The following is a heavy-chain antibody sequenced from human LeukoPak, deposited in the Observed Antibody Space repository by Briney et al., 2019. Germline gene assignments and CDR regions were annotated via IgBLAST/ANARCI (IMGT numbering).Heavy chain of an antibody. Sequence: SETLSLTCTVSGGSISSGSYYWSWIRQPAGKGLEWIGRIYTSGSTNYNPSLKSRVTISVDTSKNQFSLKLSSVTAADTAVYCCARESGFWSGYYFDYWGQGTLVTVSS. V-gene: IGHV4-61*02. CDR3: ARESGFWSGYYFDY. CDR2: IYTSGST. J-gene: IGHJ4*02. D-gene: IGHD3-3*01. CDR1: GGSISSGSYY.